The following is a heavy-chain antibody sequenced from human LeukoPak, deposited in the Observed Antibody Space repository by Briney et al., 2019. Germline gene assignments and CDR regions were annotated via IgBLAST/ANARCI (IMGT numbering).Heavy chain of an antibody. Sequence: SQTLSLSCAISGDSVSSNSVAWNWIRQSPSRGLEWLGRAYSRSRVCRDYAISVRGRINIDTDTSRTRFSLQLSSVTPEDTAVYYCARGTNSTFDVWGQGTMVTVSS. CDR1: GDSVSSNSVA. CDR3: ARGTNSTFDV. J-gene: IGHJ3*01. V-gene: IGHV6-1*01. D-gene: IGHD1-7*01. CDR2: AYSRSRVCR.